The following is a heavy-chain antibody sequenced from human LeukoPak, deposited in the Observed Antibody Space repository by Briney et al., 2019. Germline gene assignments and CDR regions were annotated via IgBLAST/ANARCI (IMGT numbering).Heavy chain of an antibody. CDR1: GFIFSHYG. V-gene: IGHV3-33*01. CDR2: IWPDRNKK. J-gene: IGHJ2*01. D-gene: IGHD2-2*01. Sequence: GGSLRLSCAASGFIFSHYGFHWVRQAPGKGLEWVALIWPDRNKKHYAGSAKGRFTISTDNSENTVYLQMNSLRVEDTAVYYCVVVLVPAAVWQFDVWGRGTLVTVSS. CDR3: VVVLVPAAVWQFDV.